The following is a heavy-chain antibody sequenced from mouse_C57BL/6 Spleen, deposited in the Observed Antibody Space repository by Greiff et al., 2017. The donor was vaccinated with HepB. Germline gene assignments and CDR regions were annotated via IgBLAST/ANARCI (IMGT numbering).Heavy chain of an antibody. CDR2: IRNKANGYTT. J-gene: IGHJ3*01. Sequence: EVHLVESGGGLVQPGGSLSLSCAASGFTFTDYYMSWVRQPPGKALEWLGFIRNKANGYTTEYSASVKGRFTISRDNSQSILYLQMNALRAEDSATYYCARFHGYDGYLAWFAYWGQGTLVTVSA. CDR1: GFTFTDYY. V-gene: IGHV7-3*01. D-gene: IGHD2-3*01. CDR3: ARFHGYDGYLAWFAY.